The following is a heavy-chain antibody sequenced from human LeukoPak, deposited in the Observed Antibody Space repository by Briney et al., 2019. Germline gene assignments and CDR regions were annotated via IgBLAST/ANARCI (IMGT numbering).Heavy chain of an antibody. D-gene: IGHD3-10*01. CDR1: GFAFSSYGM. J-gene: IGHJ5*02. CDR2: IYHSGRD. V-gene: IGHV4-4*02. CDR3: ARHGSGTYFVS. Sequence: GSLRLSCAASGFAFSSYGMTWVRQPPGKGLEWIGEIYHSGRDNYNPSLKSRVTISIDTSNNQFSLKLYSVTAADTAVYYCARHGSGTYFVSWGQGTLVTVSS.